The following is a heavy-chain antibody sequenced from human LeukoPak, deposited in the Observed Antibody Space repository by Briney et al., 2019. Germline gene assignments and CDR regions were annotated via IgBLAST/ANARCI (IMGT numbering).Heavy chain of an antibody. CDR2: INHSGST. J-gene: IGHJ4*02. CDR3: ASFCSGGSCSPFDY. D-gene: IGHD2-15*01. Sequence: GSLRLSCAASGFTFSSYWMSWIRQPPGKGLEWIGEINHSGSTNYNPSLKSRVTISVDTSKNQFSLKLSSVTAADTAVYYCASFCSGGSCSPFDYWGQGTLVTVSS. CDR1: GFTFSSYW. V-gene: IGHV4-34*01.